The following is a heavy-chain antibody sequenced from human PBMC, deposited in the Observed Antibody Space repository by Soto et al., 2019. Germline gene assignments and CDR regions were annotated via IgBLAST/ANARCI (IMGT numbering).Heavy chain of an antibody. CDR3: ARDGYCSGGSCYPNWFDP. D-gene: IGHD2-15*01. Sequence: PGESLKISCKGSGYSFTSYWIGWVRQMPGKGLEWMGIIYPGDSDTRYSPSFQGQVTISRDNAKNSLYLQMNSLRDEDTAVYYCARDGYCSGGSCYPNWFDPWGQGTLVTVSS. J-gene: IGHJ5*02. CDR2: IYPGDSDT. CDR1: GYSFTSYW. V-gene: IGHV5-51*01.